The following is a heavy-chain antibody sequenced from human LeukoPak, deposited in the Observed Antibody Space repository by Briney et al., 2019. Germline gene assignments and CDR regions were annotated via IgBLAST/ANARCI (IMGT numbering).Heavy chain of an antibody. J-gene: IGHJ3*02. Sequence: GGSLRLSCAASGFTFSTYWMSWARQAPGKRPEWVAYIKQDGSEKDYLDSVKGGFTISRDNAKNSLYLQLHTLRGEATAVYYCARHGGAFDIWGQGTLVPVSS. CDR2: IKQDGSEK. CDR1: GFTFSTYW. D-gene: IGHD3-10*01. CDR3: ARHGGAFDI. V-gene: IGHV3-7*01.